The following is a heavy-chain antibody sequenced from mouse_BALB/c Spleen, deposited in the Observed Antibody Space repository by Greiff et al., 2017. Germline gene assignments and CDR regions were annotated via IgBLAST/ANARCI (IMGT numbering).Heavy chain of an antibody. J-gene: IGHJ2*01. Sequence: EVHLVESGAELVKPGASVKLSCTASGFNIKDTYMHWVKQRPEQGLEWIGRIDPANGNTKYDPKFQGKATITADTSSNTAYLQLSSLTSEDTAVYYCARYDYDYWGQGTTLTVSS. CDR2: IDPANGNT. V-gene: IGHV14-3*02. CDR3: ARYDYDY. CDR1: GFNIKDTY. D-gene: IGHD2-4*01.